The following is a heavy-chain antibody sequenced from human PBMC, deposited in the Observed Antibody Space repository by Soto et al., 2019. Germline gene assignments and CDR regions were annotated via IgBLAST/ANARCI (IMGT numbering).Heavy chain of an antibody. J-gene: IGHJ4*02. CDR1: AGSISSSSFY. Sequence: QLQLQESGPGLVKPSETLSLTCTVSAGSISSSSFYWGWIRQPPGKGLEWIGSIYYSGNTYYNPALKSRVTLSVDTSKNQFSLKLSSVTAADTAVYYCANLITTVTTHYFDYWGQGTLVTVSS. CDR3: ANLITTVTTHYFDY. CDR2: IYYSGNT. V-gene: IGHV4-39*01. D-gene: IGHD4-17*01.